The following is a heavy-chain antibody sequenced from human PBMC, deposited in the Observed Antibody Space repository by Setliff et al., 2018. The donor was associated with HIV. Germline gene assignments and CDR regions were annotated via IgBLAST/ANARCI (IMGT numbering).Heavy chain of an antibody. J-gene: IGHJ4*02. Sequence: LSLTCTVSGDSINSYYWSWIRQPAGKGLEWIGRIYTSGTPNYNPSLKRRVTMSIDTSKNQFSLKLSSVTAAYTAVYYCARDRYAGEIDYWGQGTLVTVSS. CDR2: IYTSGTP. CDR1: GDSINSYY. V-gene: IGHV4-4*07. D-gene: IGHD3-10*01. CDR3: ARDRYAGEIDY.